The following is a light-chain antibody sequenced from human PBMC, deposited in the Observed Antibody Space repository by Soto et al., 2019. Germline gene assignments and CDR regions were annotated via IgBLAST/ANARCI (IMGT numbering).Light chain of an antibody. V-gene: IGKV1-6*01. J-gene: IGKJ2*01. CDR1: QDVRND. CDR2: AIS. Sequence: AVQMTQSPSSLSASVGDRVTITCRTSQDVRNDLGWYQQKPGQAPKLLIYAISTLQSGVPSRFSGSGSGTDFTLTISSLQPEDSATYYCLQDATYPYTFGQGTNLEI. CDR3: LQDATYPYT.